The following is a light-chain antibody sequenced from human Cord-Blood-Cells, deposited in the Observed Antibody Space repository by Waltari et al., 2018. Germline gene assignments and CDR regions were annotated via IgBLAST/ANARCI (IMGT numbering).Light chain of an antibody. J-gene: IGKJ4*01. V-gene: IGKV4-1*01. CDR3: QQYYSTPLT. Sequence: EIVMTQSPDYLGVSLGERATINCKSSQSVLYSSNNKNYLAWYQQKPGQPPKLLIYWASTRESGVPDRFSGSGSGTDFTLTISSLQAEDVAVYYCQQYYSTPLTFGGGTKVEIK. CDR2: WAS. CDR1: QSVLYSSNNKNY.